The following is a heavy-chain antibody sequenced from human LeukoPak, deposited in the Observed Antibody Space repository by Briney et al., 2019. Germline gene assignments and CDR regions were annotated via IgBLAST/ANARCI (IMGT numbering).Heavy chain of an antibody. V-gene: IGHV4-39*07. CDR2: IYYSVSP. Sequence: SDTQSLTRTVSGDSVSSSSYYWGWIRQPPGKGLEWVGSIYYSVSPYYDPSFKSGVTISVDTSKNQFYLKLSSVNAADTAVYYCARWRGKQLVQARTARHGTLDYWGQGTLVTVSS. CDR1: GDSVSSSSYY. D-gene: IGHD6-6*01. J-gene: IGHJ4*02. CDR3: ARWRGKQLVQARTARHGTLDY.